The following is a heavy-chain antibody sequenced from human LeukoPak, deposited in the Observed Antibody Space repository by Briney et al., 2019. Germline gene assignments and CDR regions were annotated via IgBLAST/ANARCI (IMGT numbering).Heavy chain of an antibody. CDR3: ANHADY. V-gene: IGHV3-23*01. J-gene: IGHJ4*02. Sequence: PGGSLRLSCTTSGFTFSNYAMNWVRQTPGKGLEWVSAISDTGGSTYYADSVRGRFTISRDSSKSTLYPQMSSLRAEDTAVYYCANHADYWGQGTLVTVPS. CDR1: GFTFSNYA. CDR2: ISDTGGST.